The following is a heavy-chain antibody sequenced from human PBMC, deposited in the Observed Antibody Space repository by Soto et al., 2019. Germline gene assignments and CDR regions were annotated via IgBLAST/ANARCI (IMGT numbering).Heavy chain of an antibody. J-gene: IGHJ6*02. Sequence: QVQLVQSGAEVKKPGSSVKVSCKASGGTFSSYGISWVRQAPGQGLEWMGGIIPMFGTANNAQQFQGRVTITADESTSTDYMELSSLRSDDTAVYYCAREVMATSIVVDYYYRAMDVWGQGTTVTVSS. CDR1: GGTFSSYG. D-gene: IGHD1-26*01. CDR2: IIPMFGTA. V-gene: IGHV1-69*12. CDR3: AREVMATSIVVDYYYRAMDV.